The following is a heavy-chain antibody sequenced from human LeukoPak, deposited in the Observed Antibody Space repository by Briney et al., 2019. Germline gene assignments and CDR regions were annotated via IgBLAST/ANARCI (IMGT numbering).Heavy chain of an antibody. Sequence: SETLSLTCTVSGVSINNYYWTWIRQPPGKRLEWIAYVFYTRSTNYNPSLKSRVAISVDTSKSQFSLTLTSVTAADTAVYYCARHVAPDLDYFDYWGQGILVTVSS. D-gene: IGHD5-12*01. CDR2: VFYTRST. CDR3: ARHVAPDLDYFDY. J-gene: IGHJ4*02. V-gene: IGHV4-59*08. CDR1: GVSINNYY.